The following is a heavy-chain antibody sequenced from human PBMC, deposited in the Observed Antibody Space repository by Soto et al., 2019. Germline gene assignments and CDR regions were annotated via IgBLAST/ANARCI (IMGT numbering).Heavy chain of an antibody. V-gene: IGHV4-30-4*01. CDR3: AREMATMKFDY. CDR2: IHYSGSA. CDR1: GGSISSGDYH. Sequence: PSETLSLTCTVSGGSISSGDYHWTWIRQPPGKGLEWIGYIHYSGSAYYNPSLKSRVTISVDTSKKQFSLRLSSVTAADTAVYYCAREMATMKFDYWGPGALVTVSS. J-gene: IGHJ4*02.